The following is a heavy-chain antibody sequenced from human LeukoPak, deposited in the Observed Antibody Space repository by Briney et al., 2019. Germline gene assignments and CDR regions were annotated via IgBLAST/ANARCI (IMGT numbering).Heavy chain of an antibody. J-gene: IGHJ4*02. D-gene: IGHD3-10*01. V-gene: IGHV3-23*01. CDR3: AKGFGELTLDY. Sequence: GGSLRLSCAVSGFTFSSYAMSWVRQAPGKGLEWVSGIRGDGTKTYYADSGKGRFTISRDNSKNTLYLQMNSLRAEDTAVYYCAKGFGELTLDYWGQGTLVTVSS. CDR1: GFTFSSYA. CDR2: IRGDGTKT.